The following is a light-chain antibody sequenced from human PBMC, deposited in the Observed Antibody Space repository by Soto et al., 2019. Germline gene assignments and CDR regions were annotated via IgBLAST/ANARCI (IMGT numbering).Light chain of an antibody. CDR1: QCISSY. CDR2: AAS. J-gene: IGKJ2*01. CDR3: QQLNSYSYT. V-gene: IGKV1-9*01. Sequence: DIQLTHSPSFLSASVGDRVTITCRASQCISSYLAWYQQKPGKAPKLLIYAASTLQSGVPSRFSGSASGTEFTLTISSLQPEDCATYYCQQLNSYSYTFGQGTKLEIK.